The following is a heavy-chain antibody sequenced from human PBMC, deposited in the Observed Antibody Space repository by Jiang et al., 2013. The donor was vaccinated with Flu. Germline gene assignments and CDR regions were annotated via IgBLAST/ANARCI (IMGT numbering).Heavy chain of an antibody. CDR3: ARHHTSGYYTPYYFDY. CDR2: IYPGDSDT. D-gene: IGHD3-3*01. Sequence: EVKKPGESLKISCKGSGYSFTSYWIGWVRQMPGKGLEWMGIIYPGDSDTRYSPSFQGQVTISADKSISTAYLQWSSLKASDTAMYYCARHHTSGYYTPYYFDYWGQGTLVTVSS. V-gene: IGHV5-51*01. CDR1: GYSFTSYW. J-gene: IGHJ4*02.